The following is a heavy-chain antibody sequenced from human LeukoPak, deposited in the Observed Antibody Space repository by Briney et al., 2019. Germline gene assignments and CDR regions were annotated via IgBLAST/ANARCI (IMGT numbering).Heavy chain of an antibody. D-gene: IGHD3-3*01. J-gene: IGHJ5*02. Sequence: SETLSLTCTVSGGSISSSSYYWGWIRQPPGKGLEWFGSIYYSGSTYYNPSLKRRVTISVDTSKNQFSLKLSSVTAADTAVYYCASWSGYYSGWFDPWGQGTLVTVSS. V-gene: IGHV4-39*01. CDR2: IYYSGST. CDR3: ASWSGYYSGWFDP. CDR1: GGSISSSSYY.